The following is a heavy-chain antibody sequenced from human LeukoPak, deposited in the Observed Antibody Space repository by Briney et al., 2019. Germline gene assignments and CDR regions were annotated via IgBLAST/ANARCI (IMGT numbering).Heavy chain of an antibody. D-gene: IGHD6-19*01. CDR2: ITSSSSTI. CDR1: GFTFSSYS. Sequence: PGGSLRLSCAASGFTFSSYSMNWVRQAPGKGLEWVSYITSSSSTIYNADSVKGRFTISRDNAKNSLYLQMNSLRDEDTAVYYCARDAGYSSGWSHWYFDLWGRGTPVTVSS. V-gene: IGHV3-48*02. J-gene: IGHJ2*01. CDR3: ARDAGYSSGWSHWYFDL.